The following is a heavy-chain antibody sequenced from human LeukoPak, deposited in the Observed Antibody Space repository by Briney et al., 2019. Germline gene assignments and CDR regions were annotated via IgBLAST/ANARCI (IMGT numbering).Heavy chain of an antibody. CDR2: ISGYNGNT. D-gene: IGHD3-10*01. J-gene: IGHJ4*02. V-gene: IGHV1-18*01. Sequence: ASVKVSCKASGYTFSNYGITWVRQAPGQGLEWMGWISGYNGNTNYAQKLRGRVTVTTDTSTSTAYMELRSLRSDDTALYYCARDRAHGTDYFDYWGQGTLVTVSS. CDR1: GYTFSNYG. CDR3: ARDRAHGTDYFDY.